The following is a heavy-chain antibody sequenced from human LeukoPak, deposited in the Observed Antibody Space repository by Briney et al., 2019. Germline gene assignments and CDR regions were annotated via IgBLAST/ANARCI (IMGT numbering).Heavy chain of an antibody. CDR3: ARGLDSSGCFDY. V-gene: IGHV1-69*05. CDR2: IIPIFGTA. D-gene: IGHD6-19*01. CDR1: GGTFSGYA. J-gene: IGHJ4*02. Sequence: AASVKVSCKASGGTFSGYAISWVRQAPGQGLEWMGGIIPIFGTANYAQKFQGRVTITTDESTSTAYMELSSLRSEDTAVYYCARGLDSSGCFDYWGQGTLVTVSS.